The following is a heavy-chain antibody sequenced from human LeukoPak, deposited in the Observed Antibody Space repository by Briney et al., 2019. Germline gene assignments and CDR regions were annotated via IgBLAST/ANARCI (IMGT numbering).Heavy chain of an antibody. CDR1: GFTFSSYA. V-gene: IGHV3-23*01. D-gene: IGHD1-26*01. CDR3: AKDTAVGANGIFDY. CDR2: ISGGGST. J-gene: IGHJ4*02. Sequence: PGGSLRLSCAASGFTFSSYATSWVRQAPGKGLEWVSGISGGGSTYNAESVKARFTISRDNSKNTLYLQMNTLRAEDTAVYYCAKDTAVGANGIFDYWGQGTLVTVSS.